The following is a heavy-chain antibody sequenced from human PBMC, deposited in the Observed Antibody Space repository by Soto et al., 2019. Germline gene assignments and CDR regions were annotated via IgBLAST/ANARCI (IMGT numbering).Heavy chain of an antibody. CDR2: ITSKANGGTA. CDR1: GFTFTNAW. CDR3: TTDRFD. J-gene: IGHJ4*02. Sequence: EVQLVESGGGLVKPGGSLRLSCAASGFTFTNAWMSWVRQAPGQGLEWVGRITSKANGGTADYAAPVKGRFSISRDDSRNTLSLQMASLETEDTAVYYCTTDRFDWGQGTLVTVSS. V-gene: IGHV3-15*01.